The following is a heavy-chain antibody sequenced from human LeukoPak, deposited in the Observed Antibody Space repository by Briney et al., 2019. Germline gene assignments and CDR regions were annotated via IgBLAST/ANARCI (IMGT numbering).Heavy chain of an antibody. Sequence: GGSLRLSCAASGFTVSQNYMSWVRQAPGRGLEWVSLIYADGTTHYADSVKGRFTISRDNSKNTVYLQMNSVRPEDTAVYYCARDRAGTQAWVEFDPWGQGTLVTASS. CDR3: ARDRAGTQAWVEFDP. CDR1: GFTVSQNY. V-gene: IGHV3-66*02. D-gene: IGHD3-10*01. CDR2: IYADGTT. J-gene: IGHJ5*02.